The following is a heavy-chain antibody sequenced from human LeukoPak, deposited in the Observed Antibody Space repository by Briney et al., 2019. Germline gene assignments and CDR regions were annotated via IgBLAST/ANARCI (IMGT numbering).Heavy chain of an antibody. CDR1: GGSISSYY. CDR2: IYYSGST. J-gene: IGHJ4*02. V-gene: IGHV4-59*08. CDR3: ARTVVVTAIHYFDY. Sequence: SETLSLTCTVSGGSISSYYWSWIRQPPGKGLEWIGYIYYSGSTNYNPSLESRVTISVDTSKNHFSLKLSSVTAADTAVYYCARTVVVTAIHYFDYWGQGTLVTVSS. D-gene: IGHD2-21*02.